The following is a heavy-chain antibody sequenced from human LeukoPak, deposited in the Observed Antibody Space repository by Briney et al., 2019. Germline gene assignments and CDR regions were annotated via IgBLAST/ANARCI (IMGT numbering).Heavy chain of an antibody. J-gene: IGHJ4*02. CDR1: GYTFKGFY. V-gene: IGHV1-2*02. CDR2: INPNSGGT. Sequence: ASVKVSCKAFGYTFKGFYMHWVRQAPGQGLEWMGWINPNSGGTNYAQKFQGRVTMTRDTSISTAYMELSRLRSDDTAVYYCARDMEGAVATIDYWGQGTLVTVSS. CDR3: ARDMEGAVATIDY. D-gene: IGHD5-12*01.